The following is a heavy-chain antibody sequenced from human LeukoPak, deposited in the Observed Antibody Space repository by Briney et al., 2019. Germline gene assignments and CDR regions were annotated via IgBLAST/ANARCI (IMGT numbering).Heavy chain of an antibody. CDR2: INHSGST. V-gene: IGHV4-34*01. CDR1: GGSFSGYY. D-gene: IGHD3-10*01. CDR3: ARGHSITMVRGVINWFDP. J-gene: IGHJ5*02. Sequence: SETLSLTCPFYGGSFSGYYWSWIRKPPGKGLEWIGEINHSGSTNYNPSLKSRVTISVDTSKNQFSLKLSSVTAADTAVYYCARGHSITMVRGVINWFDPWGQGTLVTVSS.